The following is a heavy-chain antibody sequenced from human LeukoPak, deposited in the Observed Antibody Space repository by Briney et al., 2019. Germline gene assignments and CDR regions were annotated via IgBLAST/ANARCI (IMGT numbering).Heavy chain of an antibody. CDR3: ARRIAVAASNWFDP. Sequence: SVKVSCKASGGTFSSYAISWVRQAPGQGLEWMGGIIPIFGTANYAQKFQGRVTITADESTSTAYMELSSLRSEDTAVYCCARRIAVAASNWFDPWGQGTLVTVSS. CDR2: IIPIFGTA. D-gene: IGHD6-19*01. CDR1: GGTFSSYA. V-gene: IGHV1-69*13. J-gene: IGHJ5*02.